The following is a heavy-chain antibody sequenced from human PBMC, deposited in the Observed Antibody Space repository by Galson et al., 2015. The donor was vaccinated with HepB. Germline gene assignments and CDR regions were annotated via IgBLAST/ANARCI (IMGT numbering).Heavy chain of an antibody. CDR2: ISYDGSNK. D-gene: IGHD2-2*01. CDR3: AKEFGDIVVVPAATYYYYMDV. J-gene: IGHJ6*03. V-gene: IGHV3-30*18. Sequence: SLRLSCAASGFTFSSYGMHWVRQAPGKGLEWVAVISYDGSNKYYADSVKGRFTISRDNSKNTLYLQMNSLRAEDTAVYYCAKEFGDIVVVPAATYYYYMDVWGKGTTVTVSS. CDR1: GFTFSSYG.